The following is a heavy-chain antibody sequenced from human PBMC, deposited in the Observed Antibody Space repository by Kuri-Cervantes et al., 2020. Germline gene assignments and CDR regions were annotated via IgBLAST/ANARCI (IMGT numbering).Heavy chain of an antibody. CDR2: IYHSGST. D-gene: IGHD6-6*01. CDR3: ARSMGGAFDI. CDR1: GYSISSGYY. J-gene: IGHJ3*02. Sequence: SETLSLTCTVSGYSISSGYYWGWTRQPPGKGLEWIGSIYHSGSTYYNPSLKSRVTISVGTSKNQFSLKLSSVTATDTAVYYCARSMGGAFDIWGQGTMVTVSS. V-gene: IGHV4-38-2*02.